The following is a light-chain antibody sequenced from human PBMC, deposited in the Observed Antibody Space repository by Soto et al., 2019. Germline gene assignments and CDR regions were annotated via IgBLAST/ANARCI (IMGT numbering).Light chain of an antibody. J-gene: IGKJ1*01. Sequence: DIQLTQSPSFLSASVGDRVTITCRARQGISSHLPWYQQKPGKAPKLLIYAASTLQSGVPSRFSGSGSGTEFTLTISSLQPEDFATYYLQQLNSFPPTFGQGTKVEIK. CDR1: QGISSH. V-gene: IGKV1-9*01. CDR3: QQLNSFPPT. CDR2: AAS.